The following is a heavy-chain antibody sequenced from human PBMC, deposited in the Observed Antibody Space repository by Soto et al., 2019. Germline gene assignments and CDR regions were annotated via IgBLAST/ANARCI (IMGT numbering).Heavy chain of an antibody. CDR3: ARYDFGTFDN. CDR1: GDSVSSSFW. D-gene: IGHD4-17*01. J-gene: IGHJ4*02. V-gene: IGHV4-4*02. CDR2: IYHTETT. Sequence: ASETLSLTCAVSGDSVSSSFWWTRVRQPPGKGLEWIGEIYHTETTNYAPSLKSRVTISLDKSMNQFSLRFNSVTPADTAVYYCARYDFGTFDNWGQEXRVTVSS.